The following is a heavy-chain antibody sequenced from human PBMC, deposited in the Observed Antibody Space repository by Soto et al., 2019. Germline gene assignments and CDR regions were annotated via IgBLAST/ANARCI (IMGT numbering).Heavy chain of an antibody. Sequence: LRLSCAASGFIFSNYAMSWVRQAPGKGLEWVAGITSDGKTYYADSVQGRFTISRDNSKSTLYLQMNSLRADDTAVYYCANPGGAAATTGPILRYFDPWGQGTLVTVSS. CDR3: ANPGGAAATTGPILRYFDP. CDR2: ITSDGKT. D-gene: IGHD6-13*01. J-gene: IGHJ5*02. CDR1: GFIFSNYA. V-gene: IGHV3-23*01.